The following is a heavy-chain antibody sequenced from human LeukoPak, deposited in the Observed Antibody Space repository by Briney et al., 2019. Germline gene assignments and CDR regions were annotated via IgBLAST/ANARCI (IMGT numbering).Heavy chain of an antibody. D-gene: IGHD2-8*01. CDR1: GFTVSSNY. CDR3: ARAREGCTNYAFDI. Sequence: PGGSLRLSCAASGFTVSSNYISWVRQAPGKGLEWVSVIYSDGSTYYTDSVKGRFTISGGNSKNTLHLQMNSLRAEDTAVYYCARAREGCTNYAFDIWGQGTMVTVSS. CDR2: IYSDGST. V-gene: IGHV3-53*01. J-gene: IGHJ3*02.